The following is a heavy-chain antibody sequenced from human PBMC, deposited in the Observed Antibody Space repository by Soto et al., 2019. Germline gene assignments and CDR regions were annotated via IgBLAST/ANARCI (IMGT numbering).Heavy chain of an antibody. V-gene: IGHV4-39*01. CDR1: GVSISSSSYY. CDR3: ARHRSDYGDPKGDSSYYYMDV. CDR2: IYYSGST. Sequence: SETLSLTCTVSGVSISSSSYYWVWIRQPPGKGLEWIGSIYYSGSTYYNPSLKSRVTISVDTSKNQFSLKLSSVTAADTAVYYCARHRSDYGDPKGDSSYYYMDVWGKGTTVIVSS. D-gene: IGHD4-17*01. J-gene: IGHJ6*03.